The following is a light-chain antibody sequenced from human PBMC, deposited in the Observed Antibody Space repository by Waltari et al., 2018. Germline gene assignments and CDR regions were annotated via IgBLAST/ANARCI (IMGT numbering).Light chain of an antibody. CDR3: QHYVSLPVT. V-gene: IGKV3-20*01. J-gene: IGKJ1*01. CDR2: GAS. Sequence: EIVLTQSPGPLSLSPGASGPLSCRASQSVSRALAWYQQNPGQAPRLLIYGASNRATGIPDRFSGSGSGTDFSLIISRLEPEDFAVYYCQHYVSLPVTFGQGTKVEIK. CDR1: QSVSRA.